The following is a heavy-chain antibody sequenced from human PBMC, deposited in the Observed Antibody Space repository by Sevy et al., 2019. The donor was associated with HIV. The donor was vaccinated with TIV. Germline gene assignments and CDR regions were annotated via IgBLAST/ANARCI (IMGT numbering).Heavy chain of an antibody. Sequence: GGSLRLSCAASGFTFSSYSMNWVRQAPGKGLEWVSSISSSSSYIYYADSVKGRFTISRDNAKNSLYLQMNSLRAEDTAVYYCARAMVRGVTHDYCGQGTLVTVSS. J-gene: IGHJ4*02. CDR3: ARAMVRGVTHDY. CDR1: GFTFSSYS. CDR2: ISSSSSYI. D-gene: IGHD3-10*01. V-gene: IGHV3-21*01.